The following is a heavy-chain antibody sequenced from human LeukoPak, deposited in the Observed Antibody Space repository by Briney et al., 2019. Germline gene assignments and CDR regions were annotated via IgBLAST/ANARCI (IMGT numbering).Heavy chain of an antibody. V-gene: IGHV5-51*01. CDR1: GYRFSSYW. CDR3: ARRVGATFDY. CDR2: IYPGDSDT. Sequence: GESLKISCKGSGYRFSSYWIGWVRQMPGKGLEWMGIIYPGDSDTRYSPSFQGQVANSADKSISTAYLQLSSLKASDTATYHYARRVGATFDYWGQGTLVTVSS. D-gene: IGHD1-26*01. J-gene: IGHJ4*02.